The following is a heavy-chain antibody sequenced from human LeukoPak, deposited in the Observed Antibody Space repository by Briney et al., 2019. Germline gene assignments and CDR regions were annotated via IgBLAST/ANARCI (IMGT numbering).Heavy chain of an antibody. J-gene: IGHJ3*02. D-gene: IGHD5-24*01. CDR1: GGTFSSYT. Sequence: SVKVSCKASGGTFSSYTISWVRQAPGQGLEWMGRVIPILGIANYAQKFQGRVTITADKSTSTAYMELSSLRSEDTAVYYCARGRQWLQLKSAFDIWGQGTMVTVSS. CDR3: ARGRQWLQLKSAFDI. V-gene: IGHV1-69*02. CDR2: VIPILGIA.